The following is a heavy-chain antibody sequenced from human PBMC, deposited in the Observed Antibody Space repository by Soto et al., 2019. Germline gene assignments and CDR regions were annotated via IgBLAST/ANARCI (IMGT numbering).Heavy chain of an antibody. CDR2: ISHDGTNK. D-gene: IGHD1-26*01. J-gene: IGHJ3*02. V-gene: IGHV3-30-3*01. CDR1: GFTFSNYA. Sequence: QVQLVESGGGVVQPGGSLRLSCAASGFTFSNYAIHWARQAPGRGLEWVALISHDGTNKHYADSVKGRFTISRDNLKNTVYLQMNSLKPDDTAVFYCAREADPVGANDAFDIWGQGRMVTVSS. CDR3: AREADPVGANDAFDI.